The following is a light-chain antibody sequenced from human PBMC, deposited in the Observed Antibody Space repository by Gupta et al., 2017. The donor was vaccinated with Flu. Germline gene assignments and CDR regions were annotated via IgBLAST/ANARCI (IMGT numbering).Light chain of an antibody. Sequence: EIVLTQYPGTLSLSPGERATLSCRASQSVSSTFLAWYQQKPGQAPRLLIYGVSSRATGIPDRFSGSGSGTDFTLTISRLEPEDFAVYYCQQYGSSPRTFGQGTKLEIK. CDR2: GVS. V-gene: IGKV3-20*01. CDR3: QQYGSSPRT. J-gene: IGKJ2*01. CDR1: QSVSSTF.